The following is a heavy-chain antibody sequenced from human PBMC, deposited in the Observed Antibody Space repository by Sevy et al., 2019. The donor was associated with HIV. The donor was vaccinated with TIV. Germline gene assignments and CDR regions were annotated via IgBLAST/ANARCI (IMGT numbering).Heavy chain of an antibody. Sequence: GGSLRLSCAASGFNIRAHWMLWVRQAPGKGLEWVANINEDGSTKYYLDSVKGRFTISRDNAENSAFLQMNSLRVEDTGVYYWVRALTKADSLWGQGTLVTVSS. CDR3: VRALTKADSL. J-gene: IGHJ4*02. V-gene: IGHV3-7*01. D-gene: IGHD5-18*01. CDR2: INEDGSTK. CDR1: GFNIRAHW.